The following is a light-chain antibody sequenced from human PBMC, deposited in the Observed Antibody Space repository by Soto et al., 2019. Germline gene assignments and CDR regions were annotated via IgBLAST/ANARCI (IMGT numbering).Light chain of an antibody. J-gene: IGLJ1*01. V-gene: IGLV2-14*03. CDR2: DVS. CDR3: SSFTRSNSYV. Sequence: QSALTQPASVSGSPGQSITISCTGTSSDVGAYNYVSWYQQHPGKVPKLMIYDVSYRPSGVSNRFSGSKSGNTASLTISGLQAEDEADYCCSSFTRSNSYVFGTGTKVTVL. CDR1: SSDVGAYNY.